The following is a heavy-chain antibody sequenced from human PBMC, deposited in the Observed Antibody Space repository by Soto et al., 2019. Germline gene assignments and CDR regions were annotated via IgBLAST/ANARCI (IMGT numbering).Heavy chain of an antibody. CDR2: TDSDGTFT. CDR1: GFTFSTYW. CDR3: TRPALLATTFDY. J-gene: IGHJ4*02. D-gene: IGHD4-4*01. V-gene: IGHV3-74*01. Sequence: GALRLSCVASGFTFSTYWMHWVRQTPGEGLVWVSHTDSDGTFTTYADSVKGRFTISRDNSKNMVYLQMNSLRVEDTAVYYCTRPALLATTFDYWGQGILVTVSS.